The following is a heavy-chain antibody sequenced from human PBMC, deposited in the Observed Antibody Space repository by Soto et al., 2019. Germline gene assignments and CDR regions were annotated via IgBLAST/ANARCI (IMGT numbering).Heavy chain of an antibody. Sequence: ASLKVSCKASGGTFSSYAISWVRQAPGQGLEWMGGIIPIFGTANYAQKFQGRVTITADESTSTAYMELSSLRSEDTAVYYCASFGGGSSSLDYWGQGTLVTVSS. CDR1: GGTFSSYA. CDR2: IIPIFGTA. V-gene: IGHV1-69*13. D-gene: IGHD3-16*01. CDR3: ASFGGGSSSLDY. J-gene: IGHJ4*02.